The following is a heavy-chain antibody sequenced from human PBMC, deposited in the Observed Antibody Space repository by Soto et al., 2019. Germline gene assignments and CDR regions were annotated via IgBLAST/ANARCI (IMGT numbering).Heavy chain of an antibody. V-gene: IGHV4-39*01. CDR2: IYYSGST. D-gene: IGHD5-18*01. J-gene: IGHJ4*02. Sequence: PSETMSLTCTLSAGSISSSSYYCAWTRKHPGKGLEWIGSIYYSGSTYYNPSLKCRVTISGDTSKNQCSLRLSPVTASDTAVYYCARHASPPKNRIQLWFEYWGQGTLVSVAS. CDR3: ARHASPPKNRIQLWFEY. CDR1: AGSISSSSYY.